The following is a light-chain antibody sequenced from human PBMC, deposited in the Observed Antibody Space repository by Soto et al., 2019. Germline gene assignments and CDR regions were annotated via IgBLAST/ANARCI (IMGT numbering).Light chain of an antibody. CDR3: QQYNNWPPIT. Sequence: TVMTQFPATLSVSPGERATLSCRASQSVSSNVAWYQQKPGPAPKLLIYGASTRATGIPARFRGSGSRTECTLTISSPQPNNSALYYEQQYNNWPPITFGQGTRLEIK. CDR1: QSVSSN. CDR2: GAS. J-gene: IGKJ5*01. V-gene: IGKV3-15*01.